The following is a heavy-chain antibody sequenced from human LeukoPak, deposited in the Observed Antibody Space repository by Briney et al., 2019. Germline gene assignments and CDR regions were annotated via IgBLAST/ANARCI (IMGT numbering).Heavy chain of an antibody. V-gene: IGHV3-53*01. CDR3: ARVRYYYDSSGKQHYFDY. J-gene: IGHJ4*02. CDR1: GFTFSSY. D-gene: IGHD3-22*01. Sequence: GGSLRLSCAASGFTFSSYMSWVRQAPGKGLEWVSVIYSGGSTYYADSVKGRFTISRDNSKNTLYLQMNSLRAEDTAVYYCARVRYYYDSSGKQHYFDYWGQGTLVTVSS. CDR2: IYSGGST.